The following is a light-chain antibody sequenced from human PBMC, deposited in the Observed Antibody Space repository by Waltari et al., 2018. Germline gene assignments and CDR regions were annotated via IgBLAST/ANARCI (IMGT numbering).Light chain of an antibody. Sequence: EIVLTQSPATLSLSPGERATLSCRASQSVSSYLAWYQQTPGQAPRLLIYDASNRATGIPARFSGSGSGTDFTLTISSLEPEDFAVYYCQQRSNWPLYTFGQGTKLEIK. CDR2: DAS. V-gene: IGKV3-11*01. J-gene: IGKJ2*01. CDR1: QSVSSY. CDR3: QQRSNWPLYT.